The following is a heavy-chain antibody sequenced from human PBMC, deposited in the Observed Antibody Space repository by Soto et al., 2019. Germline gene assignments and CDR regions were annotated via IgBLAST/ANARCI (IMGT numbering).Heavy chain of an antibody. J-gene: IGHJ4*02. V-gene: IGHV1-3*01. D-gene: IGHD2-15*01. Sequence: GASVKVSCKPAGYDFSSYVLHWVRQAPGQGLEWMGWINADNGDTKYSQKFQDRVTITRDTSASVAHMEMSSPRSEDTGEYYCVRDTRSGLRVEPANFDYWGQGTLVTVSS. CDR2: INADNGDT. CDR1: GYDFSSYV. CDR3: VRDTRSGLRVEPANFDY.